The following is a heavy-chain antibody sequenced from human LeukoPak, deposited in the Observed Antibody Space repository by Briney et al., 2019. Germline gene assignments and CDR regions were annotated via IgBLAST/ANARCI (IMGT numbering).Heavy chain of an antibody. D-gene: IGHD3-3*02. V-gene: IGHV3-49*04. J-gene: IGHJ4*02. CDR2: IRSRAYGGTT. Sequence: PGGSLRLSCTASGFTFGDYAMSWVRQAPGKGLEGVGFIRSRAYGGTTEYAASVKGRFTVSRDDSKSIAYLQMNSLKTEDTGVYYCTRDKHWTFDSWGQGTLVTVSS. CDR3: TRDKHWTFDS. CDR1: GFTFGDYA.